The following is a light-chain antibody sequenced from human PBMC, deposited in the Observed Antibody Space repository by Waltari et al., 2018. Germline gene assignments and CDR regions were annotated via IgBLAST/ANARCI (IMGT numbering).Light chain of an antibody. CDR3: SSYTSSITLV. V-gene: IGLV2-14*03. CDR1: SSDVGGYNY. CDR2: DVS. Sequence: QSALNQPASVSGSPGQSITISCTGTSSDVGGYNYLSWYQQHQGKAPKLMIYDVSNRPSGVSDRFSGSKSGNTASLTISGLQAEDEADYYCSSYTSSITLVFGGGTKLTVL. J-gene: IGLJ3*02.